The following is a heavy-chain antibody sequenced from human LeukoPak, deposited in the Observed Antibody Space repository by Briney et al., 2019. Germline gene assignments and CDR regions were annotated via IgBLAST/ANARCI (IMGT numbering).Heavy chain of an antibody. CDR1: GSTVSNIY. D-gene: IGHD2-8*02. J-gene: IGHJ4*02. CDR2: IYSGDRT. V-gene: IGHV3-53*01. Sequence: PGGSLRLSCAASGSTVSNIYMSWVRQAPGKGLEWVSVIYSGDRTYYADSVKGRFTISRDNSKNTVYLQMNSLRAEDTAMYYCARDGSYSSGYGFDYWGQGTLVTVSS. CDR3: ARDGSYSSGYGFDY.